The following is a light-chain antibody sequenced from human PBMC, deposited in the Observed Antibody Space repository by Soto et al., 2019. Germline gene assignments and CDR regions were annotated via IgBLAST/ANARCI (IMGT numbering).Light chain of an antibody. CDR3: QQYGSSPYT. CDR2: GAS. J-gene: IGKJ2*01. V-gene: IGKV3-20*01. Sequence: EIVLTQSPGTLSLSPGERATLSCRASQSISSTYLAWYLQKPGQAPRLLIYGASSRATGIPDRFRGSGSGTDFTLTISRLEPEDFAVYYCQQYGSSPYTFGQGTKLEIK. CDR1: QSISSTY.